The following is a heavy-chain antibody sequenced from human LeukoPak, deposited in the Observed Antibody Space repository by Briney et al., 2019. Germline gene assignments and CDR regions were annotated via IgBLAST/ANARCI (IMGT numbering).Heavy chain of an antibody. V-gene: IGHV3-30-3*01. CDR3: ARGVKTVGFDY. Sequence: GGSLRLSCAASGFTFSSYAMHWVRQAPGKGLEWVAVISYDGSNKYYADSVKGRFTISRDNSKNTLYLQMNSLRAEDTAVYYCARGVKTVGFDYWGQGTLVTVSS. D-gene: IGHD4-17*01. CDR1: GFTFSSYA. J-gene: IGHJ4*02. CDR2: ISYDGSNK.